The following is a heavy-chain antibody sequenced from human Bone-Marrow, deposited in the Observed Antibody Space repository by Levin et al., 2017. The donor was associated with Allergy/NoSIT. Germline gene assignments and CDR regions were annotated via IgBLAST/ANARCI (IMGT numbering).Heavy chain of an antibody. CDR2: ISYAEAT. Sequence: LRLSCAVSGGSVNSVGYFWGWIRQHPGKGLEWIASISYAEATYYNPSLESRLGISVDTSENHFSLKLSSLTAADTAVYYCARLFYYGSGTYQWYFDYWGQGTLVTVSS. D-gene: IGHD3-10*01. J-gene: IGHJ4*02. CDR3: ARLFYYGSGTYQWYFDY. V-gene: IGHV4-31*11. CDR1: GGSVNSVGYF.